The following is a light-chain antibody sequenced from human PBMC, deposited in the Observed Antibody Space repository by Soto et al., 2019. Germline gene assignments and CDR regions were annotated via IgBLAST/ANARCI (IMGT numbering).Light chain of an antibody. J-gene: IGKJ5*01. CDR2: GAF. CDR3: QQRNTWPPVT. V-gene: IGKV3-11*01. Sequence: EIALTQSPATLSLSPGERATLSCRASPSVPNYVAWYQQKPGQAPRRLIYGAFNRATGIPARFSGSGSGADFTLTISSLEPEDFAIYYCQQRNTWPPVTFGQGTRLEIK. CDR1: PSVPNY.